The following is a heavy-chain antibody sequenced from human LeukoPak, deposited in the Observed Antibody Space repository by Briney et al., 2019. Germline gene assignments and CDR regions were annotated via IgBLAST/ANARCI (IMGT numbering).Heavy chain of an antibody. CDR2: ISAYNGNT. V-gene: IGHV1-18*01. D-gene: IGHD3-22*01. Sequence: GASVKVSCKASGYTFTSYGISWVRQAPGQGLEWMGWISAYNGNTNYAQKLQGRVTMTTDTSTSTAYMELRSLRSDDTAVYYCARTYYYDSSTPPDYWGQGTLVTVSS. J-gene: IGHJ4*02. CDR1: GYTFTSYG. CDR3: ARTYYYDSSTPPDY.